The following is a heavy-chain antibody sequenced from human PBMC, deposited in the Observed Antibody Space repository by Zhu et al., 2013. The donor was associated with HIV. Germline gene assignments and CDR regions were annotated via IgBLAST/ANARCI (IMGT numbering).Heavy chain of an antibody. J-gene: IGHJ2*01. Sequence: QVQLVQSGAEVRRPGSSVKVSCKASGGTFSNYAISWVRQAPGQGLEWMGGIIPTFGTADYTQKFQGRVTITADKSTSTAYMELSSLRSEDTAVYYCATTNILGGDYFYWYFDLWGRGTLVTVSS. V-gene: IGHV1-69*06. D-gene: IGHD4-17*01. CDR2: IIPTFGTA. CDR1: GGTFSNYA. CDR3: ATTNILGGDYFYWYFDL.